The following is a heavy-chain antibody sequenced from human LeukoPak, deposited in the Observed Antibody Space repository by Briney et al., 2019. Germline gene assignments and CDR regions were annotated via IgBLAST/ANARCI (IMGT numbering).Heavy chain of an antibody. CDR1: GFTFSSYA. CDR3: AKSTVVPAAPTSFDY. J-gene: IGHJ4*02. V-gene: IGHV3-23*01. Sequence: PGGSLRLSCAATGFTFSSYAMSWVRQAPGKGLEWVSAISGSGGSTYYADSVKGRFTISRDNSKNTLYLQMNSLRAEDTAVYYCAKSTVVPAAPTSFDYWGLGTLVTVSS. CDR2: ISGSGGST. D-gene: IGHD2-2*01.